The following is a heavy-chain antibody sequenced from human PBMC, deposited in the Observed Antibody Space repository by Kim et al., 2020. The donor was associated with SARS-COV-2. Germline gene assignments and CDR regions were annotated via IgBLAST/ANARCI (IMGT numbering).Heavy chain of an antibody. CDR3: VREQSN. V-gene: IGHV3-11*01. J-gene: IGHJ4*02. CDR1: GFSFSDYY. CDR2: INSDGSST. Sequence: GGSLRLSCAASGFSFSDYYMTWIRQAPGKGLEWVAYINSDGSSTDYADSVNGRFTISRDSAKRSVSLQMNSLTPEDTAGYYCVREQSNWGQGTMGTVSS.